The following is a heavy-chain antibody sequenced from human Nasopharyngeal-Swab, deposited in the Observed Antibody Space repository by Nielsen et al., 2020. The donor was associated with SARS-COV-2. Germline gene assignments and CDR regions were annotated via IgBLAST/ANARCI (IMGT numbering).Heavy chain of an antibody. Sequence: GGSLRLSCAASGFTLSSHAMTWVRQAPGKGREWEWVSTISGSGGTTYYAESVKGRFTVSRGNAKNSLYLQMNSLRAEDTAVYYCARGPPWTIQDNIPADGNYYYYYMDVWGKGTTVTVSS. CDR3: ARGPPWTIQDNIPADGNYYYYYMDV. CDR2: ISGSGGTT. J-gene: IGHJ6*03. D-gene: IGHD6-13*01. V-gene: IGHV3-23*01. CDR1: GFTLSSHA.